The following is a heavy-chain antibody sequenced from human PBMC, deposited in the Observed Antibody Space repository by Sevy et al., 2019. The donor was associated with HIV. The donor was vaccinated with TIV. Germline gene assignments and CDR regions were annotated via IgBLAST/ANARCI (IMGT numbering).Heavy chain of an antibody. D-gene: IGHD2-2*01. V-gene: IGHV3-30*18. Sequence: GGSLRLSCAASGFTFSSYGMHWVRQAPGKGLEWVAVISYDGSNKYYADSVKGRFTISRDNSKNTLYLQMNSLRAEDTAVYYCAKDFILVVPAASQTYFDYWGQGTLVTVSS. CDR1: GFTFSSYG. J-gene: IGHJ4*02. CDR2: ISYDGSNK. CDR3: AKDFILVVPAASQTYFDY.